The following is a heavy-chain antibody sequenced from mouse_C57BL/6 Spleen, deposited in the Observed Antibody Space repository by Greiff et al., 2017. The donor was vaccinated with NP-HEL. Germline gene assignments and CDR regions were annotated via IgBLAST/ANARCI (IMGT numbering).Heavy chain of an antibody. CDR3: VRHPYYYGSNWYFDV. CDR2: IRSKSNNYAT. D-gene: IGHD1-1*01. J-gene: IGHJ1*03. Sequence: EVQLVESGGGLVQPKGSLKLSCAASGFSFNTYAMNWVRQAPGKGLEWVARIRSKSNNYATYYADSVKDRFTISRDDSESMLYLQMNNLKTEDTAMYYCVRHPYYYGSNWYFDVWGTGTTVTVSS. CDR1: GFSFNTYA. V-gene: IGHV10-1*01.